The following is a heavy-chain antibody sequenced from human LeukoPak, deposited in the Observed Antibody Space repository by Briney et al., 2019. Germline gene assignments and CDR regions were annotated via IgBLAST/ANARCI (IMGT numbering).Heavy chain of an antibody. J-gene: IGHJ3*02. CDR2: INPNSGGT. V-gene: IGHV1-2*02. CDR3: AREGYSSSWYGDSGGAFDI. Sequence: GASVKVSCKASGYTFTDYYMHWVRQAPGQGLEWMGWINPNSGGTKYAQKFQGRVTMTRDTSISTSYMELSRLRSDDTAVYYCAREGYSSSWYGDSGGAFDIWGQGTLVTVSS. CDR1: GYTFTDYY. D-gene: IGHD6-13*01.